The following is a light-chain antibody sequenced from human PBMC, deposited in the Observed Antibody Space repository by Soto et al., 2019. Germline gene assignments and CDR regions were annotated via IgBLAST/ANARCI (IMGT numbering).Light chain of an antibody. J-gene: IGLJ1*01. CDR2: EVT. CDR3: SSYTVISTYV. V-gene: IGLV2-14*01. CDR1: SSDVGGYNY. Sequence: QSVLTQPASVSGSPGQSITISCTGTSSDVGGYNYVSWYQPHPGKAPKLMIYEVTNRPSGVSTRFSGSKSGNTASLIISGLQAEDEADYYCSSYTVISTYVFGTGTKVTVL.